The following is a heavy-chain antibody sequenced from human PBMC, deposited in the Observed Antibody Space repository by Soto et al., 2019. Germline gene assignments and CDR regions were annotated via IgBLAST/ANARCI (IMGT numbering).Heavy chain of an antibody. CDR1: GFMFSEYY. Sequence: QVQLMQSGGGLVKPGGSLRLSCAASGFMFSEYYMTWIRQTPVRGLEWVAYINTISDTNYVDSGRGRFTIYRDNARNSLFLQMNSRRLEDSAVYYCARGHYSMDVWGQGTTVTVSS. V-gene: IGHV3-11*03. CDR3: ARGHYSMDV. J-gene: IGHJ6*02. CDR2: INTISDT.